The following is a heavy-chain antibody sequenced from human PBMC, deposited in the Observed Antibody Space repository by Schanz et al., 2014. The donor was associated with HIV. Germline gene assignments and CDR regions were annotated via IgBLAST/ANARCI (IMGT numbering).Heavy chain of an antibody. V-gene: IGHV3-33*03. D-gene: IGHD1-26*01. CDR3: AKDMGSGSYETFDI. Sequence: QVQLVESGGGVVQPGRSLILSCAASRFSFRGYGMHWVRQTPGKGLEWVAVTWYDGSNKYYADSVKGRFTISRDNAKNSLYLQMNSLRAEDTALYYCAKDMGSGSYETFDIWGQGTMVTVSS. J-gene: IGHJ3*02. CDR2: TWYDGSNK. CDR1: RFSFRGYG.